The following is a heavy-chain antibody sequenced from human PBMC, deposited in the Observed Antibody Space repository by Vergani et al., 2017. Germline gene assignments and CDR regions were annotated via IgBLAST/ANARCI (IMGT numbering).Heavy chain of an antibody. CDR1: GFTFSSYA. CDR3: ARSSPVVPAAIPRLRWFDP. D-gene: IGHD2-2*02. Sequence: EVQLVESGGGLVQPGGSLRLSCAASGFTFSSYAMSWVRQAPGKGLEWVSAISGSGGSTYYADSVKGRFTISRDNSKNTLYLQMNSLRAEDTAVYYCARSSPVVPAAIPRLRWFDPWGQGTLVTVSS. CDR2: ISGSGGST. V-gene: IGHV3-23*04. J-gene: IGHJ5*02.